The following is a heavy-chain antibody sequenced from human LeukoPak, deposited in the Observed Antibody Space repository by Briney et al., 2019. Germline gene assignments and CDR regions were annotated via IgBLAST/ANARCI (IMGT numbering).Heavy chain of an antibody. J-gene: IGHJ4*02. Sequence: GGSLRLSCAASGFDFSNYWMYWVRQAPGKGLEWVANIKQDGSEKYYVDSVRGRFTISGDNAKNSLSLQMNSLRAEDTAVYYCASNYGGWGQGTLVTVSS. CDR3: ASNYGG. CDR2: IKQDGSEK. D-gene: IGHD4-11*01. V-gene: IGHV3-7*03. CDR1: GFDFSNYW.